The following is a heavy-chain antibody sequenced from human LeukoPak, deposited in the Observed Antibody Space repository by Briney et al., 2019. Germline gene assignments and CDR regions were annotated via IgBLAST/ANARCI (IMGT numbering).Heavy chain of an antibody. J-gene: IGHJ4*02. CDR3: AKTTGNGHWLIEF. CDR2: ITGDAGST. CDR1: GFTFSSYA. D-gene: IGHD4-23*01. V-gene: IGHV3-23*01. Sequence: GGSLRLSCAASGFTFSSYAMNWVRQTPGKGLEWVSFITGDAGSTSYADSVKGRFTISRDTSKNTLFLQLNSLSAEDTAVYYCAKTTGNGHWLIEFWGQGTLVTVSS.